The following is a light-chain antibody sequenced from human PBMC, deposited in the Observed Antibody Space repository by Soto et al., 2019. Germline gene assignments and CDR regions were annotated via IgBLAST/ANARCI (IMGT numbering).Light chain of an antibody. Sequence: EIVLTQSPGTLSLSPGERATLSCRASQTISSSYLAWYQQKPGQAPRLLIYAASNRATGIPASFSGSGSGTDFTLTISSLEPEDSAVYFCQQRSSWPPTFGGGTKVDIK. V-gene: IGKV3D-20*02. J-gene: IGKJ4*01. CDR2: AAS. CDR1: QTISSSY. CDR3: QQRSSWPPT.